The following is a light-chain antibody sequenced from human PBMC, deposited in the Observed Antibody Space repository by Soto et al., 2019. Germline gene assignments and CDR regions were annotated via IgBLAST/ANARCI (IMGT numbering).Light chain of an antibody. Sequence: EIVMKQSPATLSVSPGDRATLSCRASQSVSGTLAWYQHKPGQAPRLLIYGASTMSTGIPSRFSGSVSGTEFTLTISSLQSEDFAVYYCQQCNSWPRTFGQGTKLEIK. CDR3: QQCNSWPRT. V-gene: IGKV3-15*01. J-gene: IGKJ2*01. CDR1: QSVSGT. CDR2: GAS.